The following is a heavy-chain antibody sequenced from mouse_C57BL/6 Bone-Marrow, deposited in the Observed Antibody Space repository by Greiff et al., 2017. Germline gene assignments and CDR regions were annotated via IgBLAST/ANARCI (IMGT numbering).Heavy chain of an antibody. Sequence: VQLKESGPVLVKPGASVKMSCKASGYTFTDYYMNWVKQSHGKSLEWIGVINPYNGGTSYNQKFKGKATLTVDKSSSTAYMELNSLTSEDSAVYYCARLGFYYYAMDYWGQGTSVTVSS. CDR1: GYTFTDYY. D-gene: IGHD4-1*01. CDR2: INPYNGGT. V-gene: IGHV1-19*01. CDR3: ARLGFYYYAMDY. J-gene: IGHJ4*01.